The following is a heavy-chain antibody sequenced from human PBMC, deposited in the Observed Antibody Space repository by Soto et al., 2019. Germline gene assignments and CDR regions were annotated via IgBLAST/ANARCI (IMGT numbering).Heavy chain of an antibody. D-gene: IGHD2-2*02. J-gene: IGHJ6*02. CDR2: IIPILGIA. CDR1: GGTFSSYT. CDR3: ARDDCSSTSCYREYYYGMDV. Sequence: QVQLVQSGAEVKKPGSSVKVSCKASGGTFSSYTISWVRQAPGQGLEWMGRIIPILGIANYAQKFKGRVTITADKSTSTAYMELSSLRSEDTAVYYCARDDCSSTSCYREYYYGMDVWGQGTTVTVSS. V-gene: IGHV1-69*08.